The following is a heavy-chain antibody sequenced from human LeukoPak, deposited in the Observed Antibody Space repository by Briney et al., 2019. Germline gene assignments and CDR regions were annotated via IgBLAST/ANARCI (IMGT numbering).Heavy chain of an antibody. D-gene: IGHD3-22*01. J-gene: IGHJ4*02. CDR1: GGSFSGYY. Sequence: TSETLSLTCAVYGGSFSGYYWSWIRQPPGKGLEWVGEINHSGSTNYNPSLKSRVTISVDTSKNQFSLKLSSVTAADTAVYYCARGLETYYYDSSGYYPFDYWGQGTLVTVSS. CDR2: INHSGST. V-gene: IGHV4-34*01. CDR3: ARGLETYYYDSSGYYPFDY.